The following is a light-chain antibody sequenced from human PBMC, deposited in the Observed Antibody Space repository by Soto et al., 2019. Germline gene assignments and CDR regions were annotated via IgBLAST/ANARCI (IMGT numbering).Light chain of an antibody. CDR2: GAS. CDR3: QQHGSTPKT. V-gene: IGKV3-20*01. CDR1: QSVRSSY. Sequence: EIVLTQSPGTLSLSPGERATLSCRASQSVRSSYLAWFQQKPGQAPRLLIYGASSRATGIPDRFSGSESGTDFTLTISRLEPEDFAVYYCQQHGSTPKTFGQGTKLEIK. J-gene: IGKJ2*01.